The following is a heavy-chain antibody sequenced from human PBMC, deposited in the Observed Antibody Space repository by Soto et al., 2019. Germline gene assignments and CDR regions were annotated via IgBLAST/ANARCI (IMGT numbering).Heavy chain of an antibody. J-gene: IGHJ4*02. D-gene: IGHD3-22*01. V-gene: IGHV4-31*03. Sequence: QVQLQESGPGLVKPSQTLSLTCTVSGGSISSGGYYWSWIRQHPGKGLEWIGYIYYSGSTYYNPSLKSRVTISVDASKNQFSLKLSSVTAADTAVYYCARGPLHIHYYDSSGYKRYFDYWGQGTLVTVSS. CDR3: ARGPLHIHYYDSSGYKRYFDY. CDR2: IYYSGST. CDR1: GGSISSGGYY.